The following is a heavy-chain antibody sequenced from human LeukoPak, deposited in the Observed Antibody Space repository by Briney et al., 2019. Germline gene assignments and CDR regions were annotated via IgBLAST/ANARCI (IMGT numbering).Heavy chain of an antibody. V-gene: IGHV1-69*13. CDR3: ARGGYYYDSSGYYYFDY. CDR2: IIPIFGTA. Sequence: SVKVSCKASGYTFTSYDISWVRQAPGQGLERMGGIIPIFGTANYAQKFQGRVTITADESTSTAYMELSSLRSEDTAVYYCARGGYYYDSSGYYYFDYWGQGTLVTVSS. J-gene: IGHJ4*02. D-gene: IGHD3-22*01. CDR1: GYTFTSYD.